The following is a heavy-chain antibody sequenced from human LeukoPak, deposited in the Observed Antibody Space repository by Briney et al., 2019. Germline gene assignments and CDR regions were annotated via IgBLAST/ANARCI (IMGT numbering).Heavy chain of an antibody. CDR3: ARDRAAADLDY. Sequence: GGSLRLSCAASGFTFSSYGMHWVRQAPGKGLEWVAVIWYDGSNKFYDDSVKGRFTISRDNSKNTLYLQMNSLRAEDTAVYYCARDRAAADLDYWGQGTLVTVSS. J-gene: IGHJ4*02. CDR2: IWYDGSNK. CDR1: GFTFSSYG. V-gene: IGHV3-33*01. D-gene: IGHD6-13*01.